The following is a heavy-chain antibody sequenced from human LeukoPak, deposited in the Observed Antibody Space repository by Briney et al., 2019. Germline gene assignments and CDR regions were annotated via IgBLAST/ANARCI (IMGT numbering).Heavy chain of an antibody. CDR3: ARRSMVRTVGDYYGMDV. J-gene: IGHJ6*02. CDR1: GDSISDDY. V-gene: IGHV4-59*08. D-gene: IGHD4/OR15-4a*01. CDR2: IYYSGST. Sequence: SETLSLTCTVSGDSISDDYWSWLRQPPGKGLEWIGYIYYSGSTDYNPSLKSRATLSIHTSKKQFSLKLTSVTAADTADYYCARRSMVRTVGDYYGMDVWGQGTTVTVSS.